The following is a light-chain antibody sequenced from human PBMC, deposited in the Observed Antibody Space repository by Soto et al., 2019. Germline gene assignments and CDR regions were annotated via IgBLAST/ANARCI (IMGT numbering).Light chain of an antibody. Sequence: EIVLTQSPGTLSLSPGERATLSCRASQSVRNNYLAWYQQRPGQAPRLLIYAASSRATGIPDRFSGSGSGTDFTLTISSLQPDDFATYYCQHYNSYSEAFGQGTKVDIK. V-gene: IGKV3-20*01. CDR2: AAS. J-gene: IGKJ1*01. CDR1: QSVRNNY. CDR3: QHYNSYSEA.